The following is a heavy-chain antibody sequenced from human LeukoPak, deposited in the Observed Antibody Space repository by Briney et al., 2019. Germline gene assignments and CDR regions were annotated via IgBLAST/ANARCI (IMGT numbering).Heavy chain of an antibody. CDR3: ARTVRWSDYFDY. Sequence: GGSLRLSCAASGFTFSSYWMSWVRQAPGKGLEWVATIGQDGSEKFYVDSVKGRFTISRDNAKNSLFLQIYSLRAEDTSVYYRARTVRWSDYFDYWGQGALVTVSS. CDR2: IGQDGSEK. V-gene: IGHV3-7*01. J-gene: IGHJ4*02. CDR1: GFTFSSYW. D-gene: IGHD6-13*01.